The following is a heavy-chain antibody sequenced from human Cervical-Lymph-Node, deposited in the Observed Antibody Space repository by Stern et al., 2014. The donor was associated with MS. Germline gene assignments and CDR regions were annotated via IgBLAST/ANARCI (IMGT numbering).Heavy chain of an antibody. CDR1: GYTFTSYY. J-gene: IGHJ4*02. V-gene: IGHV1-46*01. CDR2: INPSGDST. CDR3: AREWQQLPFDY. Sequence: QVQLVQSGAEVKKPGASVKVSCKASGYTFTSYYMHWVRQAPGQGLEWMRIINPSGDSTSYAQKCQGRVTMTRDTSTSTVYMELSSLRSEDTAVYYCAREWQQLPFDYWGQGTLVTVSS. D-gene: IGHD6-13*01.